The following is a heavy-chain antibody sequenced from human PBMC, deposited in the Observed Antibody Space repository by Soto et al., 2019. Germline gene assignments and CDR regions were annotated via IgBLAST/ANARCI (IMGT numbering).Heavy chain of an antibody. CDR3: ATGHCSRTRGAAS. Sequence: QVQLQQWGAGLLKPSETLSLTCAVYGGSFSGYHWSWIRQSPGEGLEWTGEINHRGYTNYNPSLKSRVTMSVDTSTTQFSPKVNSVTAADTARYYCATGHCSRTRGAASWGQGTRVTVSS. D-gene: IGHD2-2*01. CDR1: GGSFSGYH. V-gene: IGHV4-34*01. CDR2: INHRGYT. J-gene: IGHJ5*02.